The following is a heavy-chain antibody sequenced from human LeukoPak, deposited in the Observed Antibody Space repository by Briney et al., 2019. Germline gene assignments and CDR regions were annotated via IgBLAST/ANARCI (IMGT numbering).Heavy chain of an antibody. CDR3: ARRIQLWPYYFDY. CDR2: IYHTGST. J-gene: IGHJ4*02. Sequence: SETLSLTCAVSGGSISKSDWWSWVRQPPAKGLEWIGEIYHTGSTNYNPSLKSRVTISVDKSKNQFSLKLSSVTAADTAVYYCARRIQLWPYYFDYWGQGTLITVSS. D-gene: IGHD5-18*01. CDR1: GGSISKSDW. V-gene: IGHV4-4*02.